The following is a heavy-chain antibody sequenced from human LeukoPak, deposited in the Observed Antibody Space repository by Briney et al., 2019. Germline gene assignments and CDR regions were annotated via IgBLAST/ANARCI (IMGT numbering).Heavy chain of an antibody. Sequence: PGGSLRLSSAASGFDFGTSAMHWVRQAPGKGLEWVAVIAYDGSSKYYADSVKGRFTISRDNSKNTLYLQMNSLRAEDTAVYYCAKDSRRYSSSWTLGYWGQGTLVTVSS. V-gene: IGHV3-30-3*01. CDR1: GFDFGTSA. CDR2: IAYDGSSK. D-gene: IGHD6-13*01. CDR3: AKDSRRYSSSWTLGY. J-gene: IGHJ4*02.